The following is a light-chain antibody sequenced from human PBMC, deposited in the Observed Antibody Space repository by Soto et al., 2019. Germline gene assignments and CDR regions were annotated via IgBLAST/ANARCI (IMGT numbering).Light chain of an antibody. CDR1: QSVSSN. Sequence: EIVMTQSPATLSVSPGERATLSCRASQSVSSNLAWYQQKPGQAPRLLIYGASTRATGIPARLSGSGSGTEFTLTISGLQSEDFAVYYCQQYNNWPSLTFGGGTKVEIK. J-gene: IGKJ4*01. CDR3: QQYNNWPSLT. V-gene: IGKV3-15*01. CDR2: GAS.